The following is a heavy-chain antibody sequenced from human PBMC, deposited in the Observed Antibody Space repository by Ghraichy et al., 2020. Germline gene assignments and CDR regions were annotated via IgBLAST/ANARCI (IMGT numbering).Heavy chain of an antibody. CDR1: GFTFSSHW. CDR2: IKQDGSEK. D-gene: IGHD2-21*01. CDR3: ARGTVDPDAFDI. V-gene: IGHV3-7*01. J-gene: IGHJ3*02. Sequence: GGSLRLSCAASGFTFSSHWMSWVRQAPGKGLEWVANIKQDGSEKYYVDSVKGRFTISRDNAKNSLYLQMDSLRAEDTAVYYCARGTVDPDAFDIWGQGTMVTVSS.